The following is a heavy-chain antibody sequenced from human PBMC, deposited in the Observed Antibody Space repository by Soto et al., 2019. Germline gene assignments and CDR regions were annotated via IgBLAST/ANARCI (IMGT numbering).Heavy chain of an antibody. CDR1: GGSISSSSYY. CDR3: ARPRRGYSYGRKYYFDY. D-gene: IGHD5-18*01. V-gene: IGHV4-39*01. CDR2: IYYSGST. J-gene: IGHJ4*02. Sequence: SETLSLTCTVSGGSISSSSYYWGWIRQPPGKGLEWIGSIYYSGSTYYNPSLKSRVTISVDTSKNQFSLKLSSVTAADTAVYYCARPRRGYSYGRKYYFDYWGQGTLVTVSS.